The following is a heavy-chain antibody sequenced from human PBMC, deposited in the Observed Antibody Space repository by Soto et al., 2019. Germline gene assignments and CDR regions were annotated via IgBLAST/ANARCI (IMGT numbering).Heavy chain of an antibody. D-gene: IGHD5-12*01. CDR2: ISGGGDAT. J-gene: IGHJ6*02. V-gene: IGHV3-23*01. CDR1: TFTFSRYA. CDR3: AKSLWLRGYYYVMDF. Sequence: PGGSLRLSCTASTFTFSRYAMSWVRQAPGKGLEWVSAISGGGDATFYADSLRGRFTISRDNSKNTLYLQMNSLRAEDTAVYYCAKSLWLRGYYYVMDFCGQGTTVTVSS.